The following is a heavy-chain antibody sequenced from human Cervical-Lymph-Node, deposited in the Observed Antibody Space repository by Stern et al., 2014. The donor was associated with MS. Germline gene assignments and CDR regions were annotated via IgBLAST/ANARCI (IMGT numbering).Heavy chain of an antibody. CDR3: ARDQRGITIFGVVTDYYYLGMDV. J-gene: IGHJ6*02. D-gene: IGHD3-3*01. V-gene: IGHV1-2*02. Sequence: VQLLQSGAEVKKPGASVKGSCKTSGYIFTGYYIHWVRQAPGQGLEWMAWINPNTGGTKYAQKFQGRVTMSRDTSISTAYVELSSLTSDDTAVYYCARDQRGITIFGVVTDYYYLGMDVWGQGTTVTVSS. CDR2: INPNTGGT. CDR1: GYIFTGYY.